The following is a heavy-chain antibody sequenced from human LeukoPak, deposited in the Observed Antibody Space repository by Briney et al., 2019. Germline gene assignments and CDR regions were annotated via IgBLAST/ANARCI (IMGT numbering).Heavy chain of an antibody. D-gene: IGHD5-24*01. CDR2: IWYDGSNK. V-gene: IGHV3-33*01. J-gene: IGHJ6*02. CDR1: GFTFSSYG. CDR3: ARTPLSVEDDYYYGVDV. Sequence: GGSLRLSCAASGFTFSSYGMHWVRQAPGKGLEWVAVIWYDGSNKYYADSVKGRFTISRDNSKNTLYLQMNSLRAEDTAVYYCARTPLSVEDDYYYGVDVWGQGTTVTVSS.